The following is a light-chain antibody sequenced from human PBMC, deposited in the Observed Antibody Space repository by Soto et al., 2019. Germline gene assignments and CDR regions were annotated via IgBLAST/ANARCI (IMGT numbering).Light chain of an antibody. CDR3: SSYTLTYSRGGYV. CDR2: DVT. V-gene: IGLV2-14*02. J-gene: IGLJ1*01. Sequence: QSVLTQPASVSGSPGQSITISCTGTSSNVGSYNLVSWYQQHPGKVPKLTIYDVTNRPSGVSNRFSGSKSGNTASLTISGLQAEDEADYYCSSYTLTYSRGGYVFGSGTKLTVL. CDR1: SSNVGSYNL.